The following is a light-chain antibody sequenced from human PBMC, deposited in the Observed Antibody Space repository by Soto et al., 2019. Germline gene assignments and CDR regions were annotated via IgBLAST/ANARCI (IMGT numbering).Light chain of an antibody. V-gene: IGKV3-11*01. CDR2: AAS. CDR3: QLRGNWPLMT. CDR1: QSVGSF. J-gene: IGKJ5*01. Sequence: EIVLTQSPATLSLSPGEGATLSCRASQSVGSFLAWYQQKPGQPPRLLIYAASKRATGIPARFSGSGSGTDFTLTISRPEPEDFAVYFCQLRGNWPLMTFGQGTRLEIK.